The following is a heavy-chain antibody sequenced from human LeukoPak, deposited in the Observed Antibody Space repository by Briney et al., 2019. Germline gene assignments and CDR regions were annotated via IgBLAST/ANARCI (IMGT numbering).Heavy chain of an antibody. CDR1: GFTFSYAW. D-gene: IGHD1-26*01. J-gene: IGHJ4*02. CDR3: ASLVGFSLYY. V-gene: IGHV3-15*04. Sequence: GGSLRLSCAASGFTFSYAWMTWVRQGPGKGLEWVGHIAVRSDGGTTDYAAPVKGRFTISRDDSKSTLYLQMDSLQTEDTAVYYCASLVGFSLYYWGQGTPVTVSS. CDR2: IAVRSDGGTT.